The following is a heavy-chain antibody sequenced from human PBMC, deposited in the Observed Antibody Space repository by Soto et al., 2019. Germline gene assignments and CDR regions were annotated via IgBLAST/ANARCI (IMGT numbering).Heavy chain of an antibody. D-gene: IGHD6-19*01. Sequence: EASVKVSCKASGYTFTSYAMHWVRRAPGQRLEWMGWINAGNGNTKYSQKFQGRVTITRDTSASTAYMELSSLRSEDTAVYYCAREKVAAAYWLDPWGQGTLVTVSS. J-gene: IGHJ5*02. CDR3: AREKVAAAYWLDP. V-gene: IGHV1-3*01. CDR2: INAGNGNT. CDR1: GYTFTSYA.